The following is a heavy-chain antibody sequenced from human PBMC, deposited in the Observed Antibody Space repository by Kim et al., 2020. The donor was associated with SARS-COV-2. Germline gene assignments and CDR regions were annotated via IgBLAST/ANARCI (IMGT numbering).Heavy chain of an antibody. Sequence: TYSNPSLKSRVPISVDTSKNQFSLKLSSVTAADTAVYYCASYVAAAGTRYWGQGTLVTVSS. J-gene: IGHJ4*02. D-gene: IGHD6-13*01. CDR2: T. CDR3: ASYVAAAGTRY. V-gene: IGHV4-39*07.